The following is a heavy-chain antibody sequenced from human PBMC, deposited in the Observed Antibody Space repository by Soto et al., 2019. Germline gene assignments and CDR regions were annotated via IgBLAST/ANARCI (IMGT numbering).Heavy chain of an antibody. J-gene: IGHJ6*02. CDR3: AKDALTVAGPQRGSLDV. Sequence: GGSLRLSCAASGFTLSRKGMHWVRQAPGKGLEWVAVISYDGSNKYYGDSVKGRFTISRDNSKNTVYLQMNSLRAEDTAVYYCAKDALTVAGPQRGSLDVWGQGTTVTVSS. V-gene: IGHV3-30*18. CDR2: ISYDGSNK. D-gene: IGHD6-19*01. CDR1: GFTLSRKG.